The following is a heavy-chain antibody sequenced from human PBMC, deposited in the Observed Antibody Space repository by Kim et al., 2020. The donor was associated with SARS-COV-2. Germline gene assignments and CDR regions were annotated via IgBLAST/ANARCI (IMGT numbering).Heavy chain of an antibody. Sequence: GGSLRLSCAASGFTFSSYSMNWVRQAPGKGLEWVSSISSSSSYIYYADSVKGRFTISRDNAKNSLYLQMNSLRAEDTAVYYCARGITIFGVEDDYWGQGTLVTVSS. CDR2: ISSSSSYI. J-gene: IGHJ4*02. D-gene: IGHD3-3*01. CDR1: GFTFSSYS. CDR3: ARGITIFGVEDDY. V-gene: IGHV3-21*01.